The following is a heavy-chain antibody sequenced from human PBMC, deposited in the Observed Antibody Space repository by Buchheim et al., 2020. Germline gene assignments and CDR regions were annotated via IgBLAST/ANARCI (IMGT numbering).Heavy chain of an antibody. CDR3: AKVWSSWYLDY. CDR2: ISYDGSNK. D-gene: IGHD6-13*01. Sequence: QVQLVESGGGVVQPGRSLRLSCAASGFTFSSYGMHWVRQAPGKGLEWVAVISYDGSNKYYADSVKGRFTISRDNSKNTLYLQMNSLRAEDTAVYYCAKVWSSWYLDYWGQGTL. CDR1: GFTFSSYG. V-gene: IGHV3-30*18. J-gene: IGHJ4*02.